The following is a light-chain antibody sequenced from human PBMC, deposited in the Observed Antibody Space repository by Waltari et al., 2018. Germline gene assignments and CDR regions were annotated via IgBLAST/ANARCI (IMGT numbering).Light chain of an antibody. CDR3: SSYTTSSAPGV. Sequence: QSALTQPASVSGSPGQSITISCSGTDSDVGAYDFVSWYQQHPGKAPHLIIYEVSNLPSWFSNRCSASKSGNTASLTISGLQSEDEADYYCSSYTTSSAPGVFGTGTRVTVL. CDR2: EVS. CDR1: DSDVGAYDF. V-gene: IGLV2-14*01. J-gene: IGLJ1*01.